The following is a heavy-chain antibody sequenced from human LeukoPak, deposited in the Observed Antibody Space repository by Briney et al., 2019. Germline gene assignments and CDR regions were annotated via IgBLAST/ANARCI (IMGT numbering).Heavy chain of an antibody. CDR2: IYHSGST. J-gene: IGHJ6*02. Sequence: SEALSFTCTVSGGSISSYYWSWIRQPPGKGLEWIGYIYHSGSTNYNPSLKSRVTISADTSKNQFSLKLSSVTAADTAVYYCARHMGFYYGSGSIPPSFYYGMDVWGQGTTVTVSS. CDR1: GGSISSYY. D-gene: IGHD3-10*01. CDR3: ARHMGFYYGSGSIPPSFYYGMDV. V-gene: IGHV4-59*08.